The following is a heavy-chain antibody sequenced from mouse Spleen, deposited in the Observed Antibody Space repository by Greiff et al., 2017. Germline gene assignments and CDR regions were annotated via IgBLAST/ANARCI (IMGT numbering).Heavy chain of an antibody. CDR2: ISSGSSTI. D-gene: IGHD2-3*01. CDR3: AASYDGYYYFDY. V-gene: IGHV5-17*01. CDR1: GFTFSDYG. Sequence: EVMLVESGGGLVKPGGSLKLSCAASGFTFSDYGMHWVRQAPEKGLEWVAYISSGSSTIYYADTVKGRFTISRDNAKNTLFLQMTSLRSEDTAMYYCAASYDGYYYFDYWGQGTTLTVSS. J-gene: IGHJ2*01.